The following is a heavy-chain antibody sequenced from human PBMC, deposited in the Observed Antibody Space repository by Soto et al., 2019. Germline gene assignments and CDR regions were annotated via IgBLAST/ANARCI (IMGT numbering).Heavy chain of an antibody. CDR1: GASINNYY. CDR3: AKYRRTDAEGYRLDF. D-gene: IGHD5-12*01. Sequence: PSETLSLTCSVSGASINNYYWSWIRQPPGKGLEWIGFVYYTGSTSTKYNPSLQSRVAMSVDSSKNQFSLKLTSMTAADTAIYYCAKYRRTDAEGYRLDFWGPGTLVTV. V-gene: IGHV4-59*01. J-gene: IGHJ4*02. CDR2: VYYTGSTST.